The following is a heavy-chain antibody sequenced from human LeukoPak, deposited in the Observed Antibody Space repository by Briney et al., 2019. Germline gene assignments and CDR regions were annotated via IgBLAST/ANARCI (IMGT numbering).Heavy chain of an antibody. V-gene: IGHV3-23*01. CDR2: ISGSGGST. D-gene: IGHD3-10*01. CDR3: AKKTSRYYGSGSRTWFDP. CDR1: GFTFSSYA. J-gene: IGHJ5*02. Sequence: PGGSLRLSCAASGFTFSSYAMSWVRQAPGKGLEWVSAISGSGGSTYYADSVKGRFTISRDNSKNTLYLQMNSLRAEDTAVYYCAKKTSRYYGSGSRTWFDPWGQGTLVTVSS.